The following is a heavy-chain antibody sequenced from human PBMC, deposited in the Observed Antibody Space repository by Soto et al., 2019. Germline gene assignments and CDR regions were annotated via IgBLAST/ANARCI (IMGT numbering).Heavy chain of an antibody. Sequence: PGGSLRLSCAGPGFTFSNYGLHWGRQAPGKGLDWVSFISFDGSHKYYADSVKGRFTISRDNSNNMLYLQMDSLTTEDTAVYYCAKDGAPRYCSRSSCHPAGAYWGQGTLVTVSS. CDR2: ISFDGSHK. J-gene: IGHJ4*02. CDR1: GFTFSNYG. CDR3: AKDGAPRYCSRSSCHPAGAY. V-gene: IGHV3-30*18. D-gene: IGHD2-15*01.